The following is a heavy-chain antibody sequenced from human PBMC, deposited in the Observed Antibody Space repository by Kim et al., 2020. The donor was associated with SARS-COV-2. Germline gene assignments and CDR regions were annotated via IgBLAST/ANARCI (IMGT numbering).Heavy chain of an antibody. Sequence: GGSLRLSCAASGFAFSAYTMKWVRQAPGKGLEWVASIGATGASIHYPDSLRGRVTVSRDNFKNSLHLQINSLTADDTAVYFCARGTPDDYCDHWGQGTLVTVSS. CDR1: GFAFSAYT. CDR2: IGATGASI. J-gene: IGHJ4*02. V-gene: IGHV3-21*06. CDR3: ARGTPDDYCDH.